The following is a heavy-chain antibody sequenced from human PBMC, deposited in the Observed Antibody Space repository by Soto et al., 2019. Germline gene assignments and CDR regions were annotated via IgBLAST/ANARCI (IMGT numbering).Heavy chain of an antibody. CDR2: ISSSSSTI. CDR3: ARDLAPSIFGVINWFDP. Sequence: GGSLRLSCAASGFTFSSYSMNWVRQAPGKGLEWVSYISSSSSTIYYADSVKGRFTISRDNAKNSLYLQMNSLRDEDTAVYYCARDLAPSIFGVINWFDPWGQGTLVTAPQ. CDR1: GFTFSSYS. V-gene: IGHV3-48*02. J-gene: IGHJ5*02. D-gene: IGHD3-3*01.